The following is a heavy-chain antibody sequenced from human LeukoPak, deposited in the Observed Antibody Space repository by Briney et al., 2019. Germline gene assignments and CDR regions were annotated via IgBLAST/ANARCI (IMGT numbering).Heavy chain of an antibody. V-gene: IGHV1-18*01. D-gene: IGHD2-8*01. J-gene: IGHJ4*02. CDR1: DYTFTSYD. CDR2: IKSYNGDT. Sequence: ASVKVSCKASDYTFTSYDIIWVRQAPGQGLEWMGRIKSYNGDTNYAQKLQGRVTMTTDTFTSTAYMELRSLRSDDTGVYYCARGRGLKGTDFDYWGQGTLVTVSS. CDR3: ARGRGLKGTDFDY.